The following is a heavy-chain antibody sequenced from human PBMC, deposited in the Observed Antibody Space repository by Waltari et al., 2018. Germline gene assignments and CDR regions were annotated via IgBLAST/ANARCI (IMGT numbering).Heavy chain of an antibody. CDR1: GYTFTSYA. Sequence: QVQLVQSGAEVKKPGASVKVSCKASGYTFTSYAMHWVRQAPGQRLEWMGWINAGNGNTKYSQKFPVRVTLTRDPSASTAYMELSSLRSEDTAVYYCASGRTVTYYYYGMDVWGQGTTVTVSS. D-gene: IGHD4-17*01. J-gene: IGHJ6*02. CDR3: ASGRTVTYYYYGMDV. CDR2: INAGNGNT. V-gene: IGHV1-3*01.